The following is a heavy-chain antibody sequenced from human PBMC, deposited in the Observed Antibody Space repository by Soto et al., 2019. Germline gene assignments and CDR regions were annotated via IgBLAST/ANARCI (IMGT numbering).Heavy chain of an antibody. CDR2: IYYSGST. CDR3: ARHFSKSVLMVYARGLADGMDV. J-gene: IGHJ6*02. D-gene: IGHD2-8*01. V-gene: IGHV4-39*01. Sequence: PSETLSLTCTVSGGSISSSSYYWGWIRQPPGKGLEWIGSIYYSGSTYYNPSLKSRVTISVDTSKNQFSLKLSSVTAADTAVYYCARHFSKSVLMVYARGLADGMDVWGQGANVTV. CDR1: GGSISSSSYY.